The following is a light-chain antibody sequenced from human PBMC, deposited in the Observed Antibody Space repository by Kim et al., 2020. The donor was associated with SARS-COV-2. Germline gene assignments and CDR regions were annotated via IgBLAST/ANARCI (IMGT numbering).Light chain of an antibody. CDR2: GAS. V-gene: IGKV3-20*01. CDR1: QSVSSSS. CDR3: QQYGSSPRT. Sequence: EIVLTQSPGTLSLSPGERATLSCRASQSVSSSSLAWYQQKPGQAPRLLIYGASSRATGIPDRFSGSGSGTDFTLTISRLEPEDFAFYYCQQYGSSPRTFGQGTKVDIK. J-gene: IGKJ1*01.